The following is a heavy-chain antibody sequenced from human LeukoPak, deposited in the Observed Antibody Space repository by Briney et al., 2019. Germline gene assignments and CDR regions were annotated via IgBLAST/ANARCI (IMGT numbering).Heavy chain of an antibody. Sequence: GXXXRLSCAASGFTFSGSAMHWVRQASGKGLEWVGRIRSKANSYATAYAASVKGRFTISRDDSKNTAYLQMNSLKTEDTAVYYCTRAPMNWFDPWGQGTLVTVSS. CDR1: GFTFSGSA. CDR2: IRSKANSYAT. V-gene: IGHV3-73*01. J-gene: IGHJ5*02. CDR3: TRAPMNWFDP.